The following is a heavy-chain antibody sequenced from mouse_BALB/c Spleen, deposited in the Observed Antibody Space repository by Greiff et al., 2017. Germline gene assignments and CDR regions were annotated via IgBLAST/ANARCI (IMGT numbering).Heavy chain of an antibody. CDR3: ARYGNYRYAMDY. CDR2: IWSGGST. D-gene: IGHD2-1*01. J-gene: IGHJ4*01. Sequence: VKVVESGPGLVQPSQSLSITCTVSGFSLTSYGVHWVRQSPGKGLEWLGVIWSGGSTDYNAAFISRLSISKDNSKSQVFFKMNSLQANDTAIYYCARYGNYRYAMDYWGQGTSVTVSS. V-gene: IGHV2-2*02. CDR1: GFSLTSYG.